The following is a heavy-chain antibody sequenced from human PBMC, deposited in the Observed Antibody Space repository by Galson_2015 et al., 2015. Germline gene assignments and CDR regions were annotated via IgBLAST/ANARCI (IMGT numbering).Heavy chain of an antibody. V-gene: IGHV1-69*13. CDR2: IIPIFGTA. CDR3: ASARVSGLSDAFDI. Sequence: SVKVSCKASGGTFSSYAISWVRQAPGQGLEWMGGIIPIFGTANYAQKFQGRVTITADESTSTAYMELSSLRSEDTAVYYCASARVSGLSDAFDIWGQGTMVTVSS. CDR1: GGTFSSYA. D-gene: IGHD6-13*01. J-gene: IGHJ3*02.